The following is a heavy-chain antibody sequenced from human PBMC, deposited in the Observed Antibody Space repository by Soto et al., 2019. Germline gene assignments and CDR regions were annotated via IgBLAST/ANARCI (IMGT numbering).Heavy chain of an antibody. CDR1: GYTFTSYG. CDR3: ARVYYYDSSGPYYYYYGMDV. Sequence: QVQLVQSGAEVKKPGASVKVSCKASGYTFTSYGISRVRQAPGQGLEWMGWISAYNGNTNYAQKLQGRVTMTTDTSTSTAYMELRSLRSDDTAVYYCARVYYYDSSGPYYYYYGMDVWGQGTTVTVSS. CDR2: ISAYNGNT. D-gene: IGHD3-22*01. J-gene: IGHJ6*02. V-gene: IGHV1-18*01.